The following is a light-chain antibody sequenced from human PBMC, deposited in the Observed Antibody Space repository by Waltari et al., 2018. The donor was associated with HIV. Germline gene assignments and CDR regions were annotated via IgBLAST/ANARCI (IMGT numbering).Light chain of an antibody. J-gene: IGLJ2*01. CDR1: DSDV. CDR2: DVP. Sequence: QSALTQPRSLSGSPGQSVTIPCTGTDSDVSWYRIISGQAPQLIIYDVPPRPSGVPDRFSGSQSGHATSLTISGLQPEDEADYYCCAYADSYTLLVVFGGGTKLTVL. CDR3: CAYADSYTLLVV. V-gene: IGLV2-11*01.